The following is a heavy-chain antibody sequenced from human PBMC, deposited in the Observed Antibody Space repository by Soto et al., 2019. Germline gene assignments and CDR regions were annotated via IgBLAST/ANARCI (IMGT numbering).Heavy chain of an antibody. Sequence: GGSLRLSCAASGFTFSSYAMSWVRQAPGKGLEWVSAISGSGGSTYYADSVKGRFTISRDNSKNTLYPQMNSLRAEDTAVYYCAKLCMGWYCCDWGQGTLVTVSS. CDR2: ISGSGGST. CDR1: GFTFSSYA. CDR3: AKLCMGWYCCD. V-gene: IGHV3-23*01. D-gene: IGHD6-19*01. J-gene: IGHJ4*02.